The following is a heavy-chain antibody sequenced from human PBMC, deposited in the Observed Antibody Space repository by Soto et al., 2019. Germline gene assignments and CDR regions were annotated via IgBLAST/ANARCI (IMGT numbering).Heavy chain of an antibody. J-gene: IGHJ3*02. CDR1: GFTFSSYA. Sequence: GGSLRLSCAASGFTFSSYAMHWVRQAPGKGLEWVAVISYDGSNKYYADSVKGRFTISRDNSKNTLYLQTNSLRAEDTAVYYCARDQYLAYCGGDCLSAFDIWGQGTMVTVSS. CDR2: ISYDGSNK. D-gene: IGHD2-21*02. CDR3: ARDQYLAYCGGDCLSAFDI. V-gene: IGHV3-30-3*01.